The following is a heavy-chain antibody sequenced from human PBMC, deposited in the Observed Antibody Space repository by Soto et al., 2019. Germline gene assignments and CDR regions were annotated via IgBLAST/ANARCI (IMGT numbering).Heavy chain of an antibody. Sequence: EVQLVESGGGLVQPGRSLRLSCAASGFTFDDYAMHWVRQVPGKGLEWISGISWDSGTLGYADSVKGRFIISRDDAKKSVFLQMNSLRGEDTALYYSAQGRYPTMASPVDQWGQGPLVTVSS. CDR1: GFTFDDYA. V-gene: IGHV3-9*01. D-gene: IGHD1-1*01. J-gene: IGHJ4*02. CDR2: ISWDSGTL. CDR3: AQGRYPTMASPVDQ.